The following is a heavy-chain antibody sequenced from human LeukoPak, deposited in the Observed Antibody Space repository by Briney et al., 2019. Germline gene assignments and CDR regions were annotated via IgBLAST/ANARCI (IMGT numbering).Heavy chain of an antibody. CDR2: IYPGDSDT. CDR1: GYSFTSYW. CDR3: ARTSRVDTAMVRY. Sequence: GASLQISCQGSGYSFTSYWIGWVRQMPGKGLEWMGIIYPGDSDTRYSPSFQGQVTISADKSISTAYLQWSSLKASDTAMYYCARTSRVDTAMVRYWGQGTLVTVSS. V-gene: IGHV5-51*01. D-gene: IGHD5-18*01. J-gene: IGHJ4*02.